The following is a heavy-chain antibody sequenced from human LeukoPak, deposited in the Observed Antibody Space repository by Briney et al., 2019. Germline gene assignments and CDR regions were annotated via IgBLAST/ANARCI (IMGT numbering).Heavy chain of an antibody. CDR3: AASPGYYYYMDV. Sequence: GRSLRLSYAASGFTFDDYAMHWVRRAPGKVLEWVSGISWNSGSIGYADSVKGRFTISRDNAKNSLYLQMNSLRVEDMALYYCAASPGYYYYMDVWGKGTTVTVSS. CDR1: GFTFDDYA. V-gene: IGHV3-9*03. CDR2: ISWNSGSI. D-gene: IGHD2-2*01. J-gene: IGHJ6*03.